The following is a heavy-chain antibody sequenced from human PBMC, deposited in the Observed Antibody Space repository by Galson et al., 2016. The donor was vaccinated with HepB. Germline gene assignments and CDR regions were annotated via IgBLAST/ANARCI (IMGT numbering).Heavy chain of an antibody. CDR3: AHRKSHYYDSNAFYIGSFHF. Sequence: PALVKPTQTLTLTCTFSGFSLTTPGMGVGWIRQSPGKALEWLGVVYWDDNSRSSPSLKNRVTVTKDTSKNQVVLRVTNVDPVDTGTYYCAHRKSHYYDSNAFYIGSFHFWGQGTLVIVSS. CDR2: VYWDDNS. D-gene: IGHD3-22*01. J-gene: IGHJ3*01. V-gene: IGHV2-5*02. CDR1: GFSLTTPGMG.